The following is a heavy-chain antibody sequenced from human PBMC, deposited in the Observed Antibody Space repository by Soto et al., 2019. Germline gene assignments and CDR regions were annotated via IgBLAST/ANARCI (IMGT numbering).Heavy chain of an antibody. CDR1: GFTFDTYA. V-gene: IGHV3-23*01. CDR3: AKGFRSLEWYSLAPFDY. J-gene: IGHJ4*02. CDR2: IGSSGST. D-gene: IGHD3-3*01. Sequence: GGSLRLSCVASGFTFDTYALNWVRQAPGKGLEWVSAIGSSGSTYYADSVKGRFTISRDTPKKTLYLQMDSLRVEDTAKYYCAKGFRSLEWYSLAPFDYWGQGALVTVSS.